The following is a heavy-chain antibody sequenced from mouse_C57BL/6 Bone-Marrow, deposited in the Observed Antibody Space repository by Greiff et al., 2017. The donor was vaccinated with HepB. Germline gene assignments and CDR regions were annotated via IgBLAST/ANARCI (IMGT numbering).Heavy chain of an antibody. Sequence: QVQLQQPGAELVKPGASVKLSCKASGYTFTSYWMQWVKQRPGQGLEWIGEIDPSDSYTNYNQKFKGKATLTVDTSSSTAYMQLSSLTSEDSAVYYGATYYGSPWYCEVWGTGTTVTVSS. D-gene: IGHD1-1*01. CDR1: GYTFTSYW. V-gene: IGHV1-50*01. CDR3: ATYYGSPWYCEV. J-gene: IGHJ1*03. CDR2: IDPSDSYT.